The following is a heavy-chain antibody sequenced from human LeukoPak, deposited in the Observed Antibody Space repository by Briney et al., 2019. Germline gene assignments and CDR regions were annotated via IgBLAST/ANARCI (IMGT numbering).Heavy chain of an antibody. D-gene: IGHD4-17*01. Sequence: GGSLRFSCAASGFTFSSYGMHWVRQAPGKGLEWVAVISYDGSIKYYADSVKSRFTISRDNSKNTLYLQMNSLRAEDTAVYYCAKLATVTTLGDYWGQGTLVTVSS. J-gene: IGHJ4*02. V-gene: IGHV3-30*18. CDR2: ISYDGSIK. CDR3: AKLATVTTLGDY. CDR1: GFTFSSYG.